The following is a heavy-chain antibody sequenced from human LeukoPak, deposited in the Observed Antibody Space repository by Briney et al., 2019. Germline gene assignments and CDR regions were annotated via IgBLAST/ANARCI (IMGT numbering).Heavy chain of an antibody. Sequence: GGSLRLSCAASGFTFSSYAMSWVRQAPGKGLEWVSAISGSGGSTYYADSVKGRFTISRDNSKNTLYLQMNSLRAEDTAVYYCARDIGYSGYAPWSYWGQGTLVTVSS. V-gene: IGHV3-23*01. CDR3: ARDIGYSGYAPWSY. CDR2: ISGSGGST. J-gene: IGHJ4*02. D-gene: IGHD5-12*01. CDR1: GFTFSSYA.